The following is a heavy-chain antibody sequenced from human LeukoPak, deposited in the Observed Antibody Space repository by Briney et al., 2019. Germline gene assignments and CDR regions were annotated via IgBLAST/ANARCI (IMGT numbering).Heavy chain of an antibody. J-gene: IGHJ4*02. CDR1: GYTFTDYY. CDR2: VDPEDGET. D-gene: IGHD4-23*01. CDR3: AIGPTTVVSTGDY. Sequence: ASVKVSCKVSGYTFTDYYMHWVQQAPGKGLEWMGLVDPEDGETIYAEKFQGRVTITADTSTDTAYMELSSLRSEDTAVYYCAIGPTTVVSTGDYWGQGTLVTVSS. V-gene: IGHV1-69-2*01.